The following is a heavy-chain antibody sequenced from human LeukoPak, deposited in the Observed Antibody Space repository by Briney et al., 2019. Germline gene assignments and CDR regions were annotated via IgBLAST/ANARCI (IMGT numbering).Heavy chain of an antibody. CDR2: INAGNGNT. D-gene: IGHD3-22*01. CDR3: ARGPHFYYDSSGYHYYFDY. V-gene: IGHV1-3*01. J-gene: IGHJ4*02. CDR1: GYTFTSYA. Sequence: ASVKVSCKASGYTFTSYAMHWVRQAPGQRLEWMGWINAGNGNTKYSQKFQGRVTITRDTSASTAYMELSSLRSEDTAVYYCARGPHFYYDSSGYHYYFDYWGQGTLVTVSS.